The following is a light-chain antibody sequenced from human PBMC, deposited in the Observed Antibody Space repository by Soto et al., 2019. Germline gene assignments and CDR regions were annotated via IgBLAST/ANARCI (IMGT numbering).Light chain of an antibody. V-gene: IGLV2-14*01. CDR3: SSYTSSTPVV. J-gene: IGLJ2*01. CDR1: SSDVGDYNF. Sequence: QSVLTQPASVSGSPGQSITISCTGTSSDVGDYNFVSWYQQHPGKVPKLMIYEVSNRPSGVSNRFSGSKSGNTASLTISGLQAEDEADYYCSSYTSSTPVVFGGGTKLTVL. CDR2: EVS.